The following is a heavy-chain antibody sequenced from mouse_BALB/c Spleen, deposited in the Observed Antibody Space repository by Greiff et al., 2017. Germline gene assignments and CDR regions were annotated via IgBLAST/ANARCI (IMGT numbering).Heavy chain of an antibody. CDR3: ARDITGFDY. CDR2: IRNKANGYTT. V-gene: IGHV7-3*02. Sequence: EVKLVESGGGLVQPGGSLRLSCATSGFTFTDYYMSWVRQPPGKALEWLGFIRNKANGYTTEYSASVKGRFTISRDNSQSILYLQMNTLRAEDSATYYCARDITGFDYWGQGTTLTVSS. J-gene: IGHJ2*01. CDR1: GFTFTDYY.